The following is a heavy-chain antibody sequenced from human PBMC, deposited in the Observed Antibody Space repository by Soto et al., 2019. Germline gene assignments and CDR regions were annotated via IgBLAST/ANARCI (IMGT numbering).Heavy chain of an antibody. D-gene: IGHD4-4*01. CDR2: IIPIFGTA. Sequence: GASVKVSCKASGGTFSSYAISWVRQAPGQGLEWMGGIIPIFGTANYAQKFQGRVTITADESTSTAYMELSSLRSEDTAVYYCARDPTTVTSWFDPWGQGTLGTVSS. CDR3: ARDPTTVTSWFDP. V-gene: IGHV1-69*13. J-gene: IGHJ5*02. CDR1: GGTFSSYA.